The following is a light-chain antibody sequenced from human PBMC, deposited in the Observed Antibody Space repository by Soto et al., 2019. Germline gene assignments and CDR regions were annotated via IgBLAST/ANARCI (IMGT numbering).Light chain of an antibody. CDR2: KAS. CDR3: QHYNSYPIT. J-gene: IGKJ5*01. Sequence: IQMTQSPSNLSASVGDRVTITCRASQSISRWFAWYQQKPGKAPKLLINKASSLESGGPSRFSGRGSGTYFTLTISSLHPDDFATYYCQHYNSYPITFGQGTRLEIK. V-gene: IGKV1-5*03. CDR1: QSISRW.